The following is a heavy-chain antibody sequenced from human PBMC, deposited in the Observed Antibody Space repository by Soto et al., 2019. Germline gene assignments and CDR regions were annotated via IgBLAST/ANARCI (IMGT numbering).Heavy chain of an antibody. CDR3: ARGRKGITLVRGVILDY. CDR2: IIPVLGIA. V-gene: IGHV1-69*02. D-gene: IGHD3-10*01. CDR1: GGTLSDYT. Sequence: QVQLVQSGAEVKKPGSSVKVSCKTSGGTLSDYTISWVRQAPGQGLEWMGRIIPVLGIANTAQKFQGRVTLTADKSTSTVYMDLRSLRSEDTAVYYCARGRKGITLVRGVILDYSGQGTPVTVSS. J-gene: IGHJ4*02.